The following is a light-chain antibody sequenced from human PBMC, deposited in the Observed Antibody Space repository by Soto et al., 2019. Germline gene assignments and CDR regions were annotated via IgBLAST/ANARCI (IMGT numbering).Light chain of an antibody. CDR1: SSNIGVNY. CDR3: AAWDDGLDGPV. Sequence: QSVLTQPPSASGTPGQRVTISCSGSSSNIGVNYVYWYLQLPGTAPKLLIYRNNQRPSGVPDRFSGSKSGTSASLAISGLRSEDEADYYCAAWDDGLDGPVFGTGTKVTVL. CDR2: RNN. V-gene: IGLV1-47*01. J-gene: IGLJ1*01.